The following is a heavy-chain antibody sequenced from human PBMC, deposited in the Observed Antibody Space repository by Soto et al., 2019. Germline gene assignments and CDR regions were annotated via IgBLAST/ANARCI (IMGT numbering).Heavy chain of an antibody. Sequence: XXTLSLPCAVYGGSFSGYYWAWIRQPPGTGLEWIGEINHSGSTNYNPSLKSRVTISVDTSKNQFSLKLTSVTAADTAVYYCARDKITGLFDYWGQGTLVTVSS. V-gene: IGHV4-34*01. D-gene: IGHD2-8*02. CDR1: GGSFSGYY. CDR2: INHSGST. CDR3: ARDKITGLFDY. J-gene: IGHJ4*02.